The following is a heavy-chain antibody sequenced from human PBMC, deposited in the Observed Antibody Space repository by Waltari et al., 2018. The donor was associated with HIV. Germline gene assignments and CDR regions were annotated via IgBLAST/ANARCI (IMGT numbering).Heavy chain of an antibody. CDR2: IYSGGST. J-gene: IGHJ3*02. CDR1: EFTVSSDY. D-gene: IGHD5-12*01. Sequence: EVQLVETGGGLIQPGGSLRLACAASEFTVSSDYRSWVRQAQGKGLEWVSVIYSGGSTYYADSVKGRFTISRDNSKNTLYLQMNSLRAEDTAIYYCARGSEYSGYADAFDIWGQGTMVTVSS. CDR3: ARGSEYSGYADAFDI. V-gene: IGHV3-53*02.